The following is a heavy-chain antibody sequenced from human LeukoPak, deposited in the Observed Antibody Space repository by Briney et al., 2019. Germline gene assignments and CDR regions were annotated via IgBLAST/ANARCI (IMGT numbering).Heavy chain of an antibody. D-gene: IGHD3-10*01. J-gene: IGHJ4*02. CDR2: IYYSGST. Sequence: PSETLSLTCTVSGGSIISYYWSWIRQPPGKGLEYIGYIYYSGSTNYNPSLKSRVTISVDTSKNQFSLNLMSVTAADTAVYYCARGSGTTYRPSDYWGQGILVTVSS. CDR3: ARGSGTTYRPSDY. V-gene: IGHV4-59*13. CDR1: GGSIISYY.